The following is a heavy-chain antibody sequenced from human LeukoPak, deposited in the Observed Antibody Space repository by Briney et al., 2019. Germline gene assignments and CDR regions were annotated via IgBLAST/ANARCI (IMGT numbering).Heavy chain of an antibody. CDR2: TYYRSTWYN. D-gene: IGHD2-2*01. J-gene: IGHJ5*02. V-gene: IGHV6-1*01. Sequence: SQTLSLTCAISGDSVSSNSVTWNWIRQSPSRGLEWLGRTYYRSTWYNDYAVSVRGRITVNPDTSKNQFSLRLNSVTPEDTAVYYCARRLTQYDCFDPWGQGVLVTVSS. CDR1: GDSVSSNSVT. CDR3: ARRLTQYDCFDP.